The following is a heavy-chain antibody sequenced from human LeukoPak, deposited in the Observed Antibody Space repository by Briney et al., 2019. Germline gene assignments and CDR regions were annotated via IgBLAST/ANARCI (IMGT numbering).Heavy chain of an antibody. CDR1: GFTFSSYA. Sequence: GGSLRLSCAASGFTFSSYAMHWVRQAPGKGLEWVAVISYDGSNKYYADSVKGRFTISRDNSKNTLYLQMNSLRAEDTAVYYCARDNRNPDTMIVPNFDYWGQETLVTVSS. D-gene: IGHD3-22*01. V-gene: IGHV3-30-3*01. CDR3: ARDNRNPDTMIVPNFDY. J-gene: IGHJ4*02. CDR2: ISYDGSNK.